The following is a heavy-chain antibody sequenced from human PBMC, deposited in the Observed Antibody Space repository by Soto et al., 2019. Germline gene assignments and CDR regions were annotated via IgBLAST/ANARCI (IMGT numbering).Heavy chain of an antibody. V-gene: IGHV3-11*06. CDR2: ISSGGRYT. CDR3: AREGGYYDDSGYYYGPPDY. J-gene: IGHJ4*02. CDR1: EFTFSDYY. D-gene: IGHD3-22*01. Sequence: GGSLRLSCAASEFTFSDYYISWIRQAPGKGLEWVSYISSGGRYTNYADSVKGRFTISRDNAKNSLYLQMNTLRAEDTAVYYCAREGGYYDDSGYYYGPPDYWGQGTLVTVSS.